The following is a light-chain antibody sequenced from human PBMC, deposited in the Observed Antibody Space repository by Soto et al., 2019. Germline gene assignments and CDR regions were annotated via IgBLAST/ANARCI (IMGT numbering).Light chain of an antibody. CDR3: QQYGGSPRT. CDR2: GVS. CDR1: QSVSSS. V-gene: IGKV3-20*01. Sequence: EIVLTQSPGTLSLSPGERATLSCRASQSVSSSLAWYQQKGGQAPRLLIHGVSSRATGIPDRFSGSGSGTDFPLTISRLEPEDFAVYYCQQYGGSPRTFGQGTKVEVK. J-gene: IGKJ1*01.